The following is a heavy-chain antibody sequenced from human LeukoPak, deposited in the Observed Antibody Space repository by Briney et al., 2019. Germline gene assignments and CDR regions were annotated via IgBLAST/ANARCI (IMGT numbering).Heavy chain of an antibody. Sequence: RGSLRLSCAASGFTFSSYGMHWVRQAPGKGLEWVAVISYDGSNKYYADSVKGRFTISRDNSKNTLYLQMNSLRAEDTAVYYCAKDQYYYGSGFFWGQGTLVTVSS. V-gene: IGHV3-30*18. CDR1: GFTFSSYG. D-gene: IGHD3-10*01. J-gene: IGHJ4*02. CDR2: ISYDGSNK. CDR3: AKDQYYYGSGFF.